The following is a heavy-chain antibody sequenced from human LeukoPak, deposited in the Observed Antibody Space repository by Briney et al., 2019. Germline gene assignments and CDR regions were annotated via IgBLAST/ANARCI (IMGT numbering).Heavy chain of an antibody. CDR1: GYAFTGYY. Sequence: ASVKVSCKASGYAFTGYYIHWVRQAPGQGLEWMGWINPNSGGTKYAQKFQGRVTMTRDTSISTAYMELSRLRSDDTAVYYCARDHPVGATTSFDPWGQGTLVTVSS. CDR3: ARDHPVGATTSFDP. J-gene: IGHJ5*02. CDR2: INPNSGGT. D-gene: IGHD1-26*01. V-gene: IGHV1-2*02.